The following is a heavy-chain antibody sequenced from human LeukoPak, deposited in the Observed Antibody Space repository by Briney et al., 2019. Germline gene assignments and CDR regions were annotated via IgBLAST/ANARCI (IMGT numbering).Heavy chain of an antibody. J-gene: IGHJ4*02. D-gene: IGHD5-18*01. CDR2: IWFDGSNK. V-gene: IGHV3-33*01. CDR3: ARGVPLYGYHYGLDY. Sequence: GGSLRLSCAASGFTFSNHGTHWVRQAPGKGLEWVTFIWFDGSNKNYIDSVKGRFTISRDNSKNTLYLQMNSLRVEDTAVYYCARGVPLYGYHYGLDYWGQGTLVTVSS. CDR1: GFTFSNHG.